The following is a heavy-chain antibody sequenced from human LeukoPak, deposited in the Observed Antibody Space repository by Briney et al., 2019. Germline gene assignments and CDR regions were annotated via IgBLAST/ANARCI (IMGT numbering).Heavy chain of an antibody. CDR3: TRCGESHFDY. J-gene: IGHJ4*02. Sequence: ASVKVSCKASGYSFTSYYVHWVRQAPGQGLEWMGIINPGNGDTVYAQKFQGRVTMTRDTSTSTVYMELNSLTSDNTAVYYCTRCGESHFDYWGQGTLVTVSS. CDR1: GYSFTSYY. D-gene: IGHD3-10*01. CDR2: INPGNGDT. V-gene: IGHV1-46*01.